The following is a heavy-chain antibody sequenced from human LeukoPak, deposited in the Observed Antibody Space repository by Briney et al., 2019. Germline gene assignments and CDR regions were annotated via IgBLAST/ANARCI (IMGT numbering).Heavy chain of an antibody. CDR1: GFTFSDYY. CDR3: ANLEPRASYFDY. CDR2: ISGSGGST. J-gene: IGHJ4*02. V-gene: IGHV3-23*01. Sequence: GGSLRLSCAASGFTFSDYYMSWIRQAPGKGLEWVSAISGSGGSTYYAYSVKGRFTISRDNSKNTLYLQMNSLRAEDTAVYYCANLEPRASYFDYWGQGTLVTVSS.